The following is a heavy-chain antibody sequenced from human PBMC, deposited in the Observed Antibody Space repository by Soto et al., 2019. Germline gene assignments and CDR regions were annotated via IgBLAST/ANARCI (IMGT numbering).Heavy chain of an antibody. CDR3: ARAQQYDFWSGKANNYAFDI. CDR2: IYSGGST. Sequence: GGSLRLPCAVAGFTVSSIYMSRVRQAPGKGLEWVSVIYSGGSTYYADSVKGRFTISRDNSKNTLYLQMNSLRAEDTAVYYCARAQQYDFWSGKANNYAFDIWGQGTMVTVSS. J-gene: IGHJ3*02. D-gene: IGHD3-3*01. CDR1: GFTVSSIY. V-gene: IGHV3-53*01.